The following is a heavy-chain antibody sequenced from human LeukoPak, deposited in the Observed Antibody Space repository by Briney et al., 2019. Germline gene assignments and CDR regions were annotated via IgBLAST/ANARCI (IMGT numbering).Heavy chain of an antibody. V-gene: IGHV4-4*02. J-gene: IGHJ4*02. CDR1: GGSISSGNW. D-gene: IGHD1-26*01. Sequence: PSGTLSLTCAVSGGSISSGNWWSWVRQPPGKGLEWIGEIFRSGSTNYNPSLKSRVTISVDKSNNQFSLKLSSVTAADTAVYYCARGRGSGSNYEILDYWGQGTLVTVSS. CDR3: ARGRGSGSNYEILDY. CDR2: IFRSGST.